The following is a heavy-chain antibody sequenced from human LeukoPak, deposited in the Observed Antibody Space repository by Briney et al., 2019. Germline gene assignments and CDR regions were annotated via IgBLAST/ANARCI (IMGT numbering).Heavy chain of an antibody. D-gene: IGHD3-10*01. CDR1: GGSISGGDYY. CDR3: AREHEPRRGAFDI. J-gene: IGHJ3*02. Sequence: SETLSLTCTVSGGSISGGDYYWSWIRQPPGKGLEWIGYIYYSGSTYYNPSLKSRVTISVDTSKNQFSLKLSSVTAADTAVYYCAREHEPRRGAFDIWGQGTMVIVSS. V-gene: IGHV4-30-4*01. CDR2: IYYSGST.